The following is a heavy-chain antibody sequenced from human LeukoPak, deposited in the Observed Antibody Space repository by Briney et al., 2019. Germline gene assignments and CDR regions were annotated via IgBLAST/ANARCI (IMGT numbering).Heavy chain of an antibody. J-gene: IGHJ3*02. CDR2: ISGSGSGT. Sequence: GGSLRLSCVASGFTFSSYAMSWVRQAPGKGLEWVAVISGSGSGTYYADSVKGRFTFSRDNSKNTLYLQMNSLRVEDTAVYYCAKDQYCGGDCYDAFDIWGQGTMVTVSS. V-gene: IGHV3-23*01. D-gene: IGHD2-21*01. CDR1: GFTFSSYA. CDR3: AKDQYCGGDCYDAFDI.